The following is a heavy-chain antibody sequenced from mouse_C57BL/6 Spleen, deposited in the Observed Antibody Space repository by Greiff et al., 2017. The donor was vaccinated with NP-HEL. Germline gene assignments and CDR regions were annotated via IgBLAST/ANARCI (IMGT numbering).Heavy chain of an antibody. V-gene: IGHV5-4*01. CDR3: ARDGRDYYGSSFYYFDY. D-gene: IGHD1-1*01. J-gene: IGHJ2*01. CDR2: ISDGGSYT. Sequence: EVQLVESGGGLVKPGGSLKLSCAASGFTFSSYAMSWVRQTPEKRLEWVATISDGGSYTYYPDNVKGRFTISRDNAKNNLYLQMSHLKSEDTAMYYCARDGRDYYGSSFYYFDYWGQGTTLTVSS. CDR1: GFTFSSYA.